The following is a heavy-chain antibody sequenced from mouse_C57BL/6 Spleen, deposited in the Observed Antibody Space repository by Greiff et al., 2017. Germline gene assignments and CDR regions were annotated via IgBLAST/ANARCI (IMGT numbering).Heavy chain of an antibody. D-gene: IGHD1-1*01. Sequence: VQLQQSAAELVRPGTSVKVSCKASGYAFTNYLIEWVKQRPGQGLEWIGVINPGSGGTNYNEKFKGKATLTADKSSSTAYMQLSSLTSEDSAVYFCARERNYGTFFDYWGQGTTLTVSS. CDR3: ARERNYGTFFDY. J-gene: IGHJ2*01. CDR1: GYAFTNYL. CDR2: INPGSGGT. V-gene: IGHV1-54*01.